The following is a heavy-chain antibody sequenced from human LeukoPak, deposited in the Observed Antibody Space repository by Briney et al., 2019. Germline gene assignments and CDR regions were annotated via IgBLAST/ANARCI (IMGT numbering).Heavy chain of an antibody. CDR3: ARELNWRYFDY. CDR1: EFTFSDYY. J-gene: IGHJ4*02. Sequence: PGGSLRLSCAASEFTFSDYYMSWIRQAPGKGLEWVSYISSSGRTTQYADSVKGRFTISRDNAENSLYLQMNSLRAEDTAVYYCARELNWRYFDYWGQGTLVTVSS. D-gene: IGHD1-1*01. CDR2: ISSSGRTT. V-gene: IGHV3-11*01.